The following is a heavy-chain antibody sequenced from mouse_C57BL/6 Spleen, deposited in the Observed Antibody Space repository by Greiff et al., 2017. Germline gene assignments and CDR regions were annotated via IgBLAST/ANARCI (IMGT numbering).Heavy chain of an antibody. J-gene: IGHJ3*01. V-gene: IGHV1-82*01. CDR3: ARSEYYGSSQFAY. Sequence: QVQLQQSGPELVKPGASVKISCKASGYAFSSSWMNWVKQRPGQGLEWIGRIYPGDGDTNYNGKFKGKATLTADKSSSTAYMQLSSLTSEDSAVYFCARSEYYGSSQFAYWGQGTLVTVSA. D-gene: IGHD1-1*01. CDR2: IYPGDGDT. CDR1: GYAFSSSW.